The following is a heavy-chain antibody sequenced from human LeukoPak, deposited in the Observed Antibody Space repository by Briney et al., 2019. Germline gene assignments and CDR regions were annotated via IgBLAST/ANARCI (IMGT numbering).Heavy chain of an antibody. D-gene: IGHD3-10*01. J-gene: IGHJ6*04. CDR3: GTGIWFGDGYYGMDV. CDR1: GFIFSSYA. V-gene: IGHV3-23*01. Sequence: GGSLRLSCAAPGFIFSSYAMSWVRQAPGKGLEWVSAISGSGGSTYYADSVKGRFTISRDNSKNTLYVQMNSLGAEDTAVYYCGTGIWFGDGYYGMDVWGKGTTVTVSS. CDR2: ISGSGGST.